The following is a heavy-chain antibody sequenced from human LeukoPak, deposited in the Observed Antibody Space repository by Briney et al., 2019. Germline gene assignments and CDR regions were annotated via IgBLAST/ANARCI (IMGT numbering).Heavy chain of an antibody. D-gene: IGHD4-17*01. J-gene: IGHJ4*02. CDR1: GFTISSYS. CDR3: AKDKSVPTSLVAYDY. V-gene: IGHV3-23*01. Sequence: GGSLRLSCAVSGFTISSYSMSWVRQAPGRWLELVSAMSGSGGSTYYADSVKCRITISRDNSKNMLYLEMNQPSAEDTAVYHCAKDKSVPTSLVAYDYWGQGTLVTVS. CDR2: MSGSGGST.